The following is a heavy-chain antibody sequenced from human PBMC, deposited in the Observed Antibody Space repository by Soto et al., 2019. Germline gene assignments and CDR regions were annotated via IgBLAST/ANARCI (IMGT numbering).Heavy chain of an antibody. D-gene: IGHD6-19*01. CDR1: GYTFTSYG. J-gene: IGHJ5*02. CDR3: ARDLEAVAGRLRSHWFDP. Sequence: QVQLVQSGAEVKKPGASVKVSCKASGYTFTSYGISWVRQAPGQGLEWMGWISAYNGNTNYAQKLQGRVTMTTDTSNSTAYMELRSLRSDDTAVYYGARDLEAVAGRLRSHWFDPWGQGTLVTVSS. CDR2: ISAYNGNT. V-gene: IGHV1-18*01.